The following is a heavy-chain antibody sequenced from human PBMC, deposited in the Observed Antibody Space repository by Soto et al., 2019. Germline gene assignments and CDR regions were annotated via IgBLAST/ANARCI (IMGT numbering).Heavy chain of an antibody. J-gene: IGHJ3*01. V-gene: IGHV3-7*01. Sequence: EVQLVESGGGLVQPGWSLRLSFASSGFTICGYWMTWVCQAPGRRLELGANIKQDGSEKNYVDSVKGRFTISRDNARNSLDLQMNSLRDEDTAVYYCARDSTVTTSDAFDLWGPGTMVTVSS. CDR2: IKQDGSEK. CDR3: ARDSTVTTSDAFDL. D-gene: IGHD4-17*01. CDR1: GFTICGYW.